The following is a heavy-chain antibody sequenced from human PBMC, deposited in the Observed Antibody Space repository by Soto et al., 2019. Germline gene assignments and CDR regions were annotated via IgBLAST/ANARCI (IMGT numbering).Heavy chain of an antibody. CDR3: AKGPRIGVGWFDP. D-gene: IGHD3-10*01. Sequence: SDTLSLTFTVSGCSISSGDYYWSWILQPPGKGLEWIGYIYYSGSTYYNPSLKSRVTISVDTSKNQFSLKLSSVTAADTAVYYCAKGPRIGVGWFDPWGQGTLVTVSS. CDR2: IYYSGST. V-gene: IGHV4-30-4*02. J-gene: IGHJ5*02. CDR1: GCSISSGDYY.